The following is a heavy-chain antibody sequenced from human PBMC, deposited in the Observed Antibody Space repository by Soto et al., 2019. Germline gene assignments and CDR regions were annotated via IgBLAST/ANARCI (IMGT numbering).Heavy chain of an antibody. D-gene: IGHD6-6*01. CDR3: AKVATEYSSSSSWFDP. J-gene: IGHJ5*02. V-gene: IGHV3-23*01. CDR1: GFTFSSYA. Sequence: EVQLLESGGGLVQPGGSLRLSCAASGFTFSSYAMSWVRQAPGKGLEWVSAISGSGGSTYYPDSVKGRFTISRDNSKNTLYLQMNSLRAEDTAVYYCAKVATEYSSSSSWFDPWGQGTLVTVSS. CDR2: ISGSGGST.